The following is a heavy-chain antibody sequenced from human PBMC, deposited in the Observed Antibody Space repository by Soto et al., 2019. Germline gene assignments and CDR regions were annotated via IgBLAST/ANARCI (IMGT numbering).Heavy chain of an antibody. CDR3: ARGTSYDFWSSYTYYFDY. D-gene: IGHD3-3*01. V-gene: IGHV3-33*01. Sequence: QVQLVESGGGVVQPGRSLRLSCAASGFTFSSYGMHWVRQAPGKRLEWVAVIWYDGSNKYYADSVKGRFTISRDNSKNTLYLQMNSLRAEDTAVYYCARGTSYDFWSSYTYYFDYWGQGTLVTVSS. CDR2: IWYDGSNK. CDR1: GFTFSSYG. J-gene: IGHJ4*02.